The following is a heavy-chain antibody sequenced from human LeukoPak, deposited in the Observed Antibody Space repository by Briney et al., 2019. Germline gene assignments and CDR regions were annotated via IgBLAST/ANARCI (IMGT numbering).Heavy chain of an antibody. D-gene: IGHD3-22*01. Sequence: SETLSLTYTVSGASFNSDDQYWNWIRQSPGKGLEWIGSIHPTGMLYNNPSLESRVTMSRDTSKNQFSLNLNSVTAADTAVYFCSRGLDSRKLGYWGQGILVTVSS. CDR3: SRGLDSRKLGY. CDR1: GASFNSDDQY. J-gene: IGHJ4*02. CDR2: IHPTGML. V-gene: IGHV4-31*03.